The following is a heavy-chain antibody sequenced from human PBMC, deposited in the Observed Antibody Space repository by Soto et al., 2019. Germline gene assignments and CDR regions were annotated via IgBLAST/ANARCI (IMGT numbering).Heavy chain of an antibody. CDR1: GGSFSGYY. Sequence: QVQLQQWGAGLLKPSETLSLTCAVYGGSFSGYYWSWIRQPPGKGLEWIGEINHSGSTNYNPSLKSRVTISVDTSKNQFSLKLSSVTAADTAVYYCARGRGNYYYYYGMDVWGQGTTVTVSS. CDR2: INHSGST. CDR3: ARGRGNYYYYYGMDV. J-gene: IGHJ6*02. D-gene: IGHD3-16*01. V-gene: IGHV4-34*01.